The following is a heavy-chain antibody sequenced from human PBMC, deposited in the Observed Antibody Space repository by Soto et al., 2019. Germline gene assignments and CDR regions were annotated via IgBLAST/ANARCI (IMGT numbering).Heavy chain of an antibody. J-gene: IGHJ6*02. CDR3: ARAGPRGTMIVIDSDKYGMDV. CDR1: GGNFSKSA. CDR2: IIPLFDEA. D-gene: IGHD3-22*01. Sequence: QVQLVQSGAEVKKPGSSVRVSCTASGGNFSKSAFILVRQAPGQGLEWVGGIIPLFDEADYAPRFQGRVTITADESTTTAYLELSSLKSDATAIYYCARAGPRGTMIVIDSDKYGMDVWGQGTTVTVSS. V-gene: IGHV1-69*01.